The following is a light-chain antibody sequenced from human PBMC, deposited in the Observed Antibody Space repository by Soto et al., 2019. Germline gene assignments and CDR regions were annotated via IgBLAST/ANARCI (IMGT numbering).Light chain of an antibody. CDR2: MVS. CDR3: TSPTPGSLYV. J-gene: IGLJ1*01. CDR1: SSDVGNYNY. Sequence: QSGLTQPASGSGTPGQSITISCTGTSSDVGNYNYVSWYQQYPGRVPKLLIYMVSNRASGVSNRFSGSKSGNTASLTISRLQAEDEADYFCTSPTPGSLYVFGTGTKVTVL. V-gene: IGLV2-14*01.